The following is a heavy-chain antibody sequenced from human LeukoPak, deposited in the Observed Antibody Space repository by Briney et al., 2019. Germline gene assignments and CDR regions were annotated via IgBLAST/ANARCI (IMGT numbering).Heavy chain of an antibody. V-gene: IGHV3-48*03. CDR2: ISSSGSTI. J-gene: IGHJ6*03. CDR1: GFTFSSYE. Sequence: GGSLRLSCAASGFTFSSYEMNWVRQAPGKGLEWVSYISSSGSTIYYADSVKGRFTISRDNAKNSLYLQMNSLRAEDTAVYFCARVPGRGDGGYYYYYMDVWGKGTTVTVSS. D-gene: IGHD1-14*01. CDR3: ARVPGRGDGGYYYYYMDV.